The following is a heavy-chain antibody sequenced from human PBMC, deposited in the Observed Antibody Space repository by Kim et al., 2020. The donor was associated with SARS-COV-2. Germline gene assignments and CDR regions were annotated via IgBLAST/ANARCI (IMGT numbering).Heavy chain of an antibody. J-gene: IGHJ4*02. CDR3: ARDYGSGSPFDY. Sequence: SETLSLTCTVSGGSISSYYWSWIRQPPGKGLEWIGYIYYSGSTNYNPSLKSRVTISVDTSKNQFSLKLSSVTAADTAVYYCARDYGSGSPFDYWGQGTLVTVSS. D-gene: IGHD3-10*01. V-gene: IGHV4-59*13. CDR2: IYYSGST. CDR1: GGSISSYY.